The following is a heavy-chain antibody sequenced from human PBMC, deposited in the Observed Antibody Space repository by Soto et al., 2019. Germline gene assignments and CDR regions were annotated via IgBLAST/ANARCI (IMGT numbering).Heavy chain of an antibody. J-gene: IGHJ3*02. V-gene: IGHV3-73*02. CDR1: GFTFSGSA. D-gene: IGHD6-19*01. Sequence: EVQLVESGGGLVQPGGSLKLSCAASGFTFSGSAMHWVRQASGKGLEWVGGIRSKANSYATAYAASVKGRVTISRDDSKHTAYLQMNRRNTVEAAVYYCTSPYSSGGMEDYFDIWGQGTMVTVAS. CDR2: IRSKANSYAT. CDR3: TSPYSSGGMEDYFDI.